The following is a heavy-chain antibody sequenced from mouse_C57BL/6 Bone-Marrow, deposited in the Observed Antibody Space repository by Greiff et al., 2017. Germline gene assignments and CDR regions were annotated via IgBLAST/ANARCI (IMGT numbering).Heavy chain of an antibody. CDR3: ARRGFITTVVAPYYFDY. V-gene: IGHV1-55*01. CDR2: IYPGSGST. J-gene: IGHJ2*01. CDR1: GYTFTSYW. Sequence: VQLQQPGAELVKPGASVKMSCKASGYTFTSYWITWVKQRPGQGLEWIGDIYPGSGSTNYNEKFKSKATLTVDTSSSTAYMQLSSLTSEDSAAYYCARRGFITTVVAPYYFDYWGQGTTLTVSS. D-gene: IGHD1-1*01.